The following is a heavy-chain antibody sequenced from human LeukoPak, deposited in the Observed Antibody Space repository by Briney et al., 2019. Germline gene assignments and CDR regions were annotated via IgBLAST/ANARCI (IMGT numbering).Heavy chain of an antibody. D-gene: IGHD4-17*01. J-gene: IGHJ4*02. CDR2: IAASGDDR. CDR1: GFTFRKYW. Sequence: GGSLRLSCEASGFTFRKYWMAWVRQPPGQGLEWVATIAASGDDRAYEDSLKGRFTISRDNSKNTLYLQMNSLSADDTAMYYCANEIRPNDYWGQGTLVTVSS. V-gene: IGHV3-7*03. CDR3: ANEIRPNDY.